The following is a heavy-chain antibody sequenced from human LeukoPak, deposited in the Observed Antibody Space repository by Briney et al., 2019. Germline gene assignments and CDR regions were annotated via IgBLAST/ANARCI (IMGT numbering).Heavy chain of an antibody. CDR3: AKDLIGFGESTSPWFDP. CDR1: GFTFSSYG. J-gene: IGHJ5*02. D-gene: IGHD3-10*01. Sequence: GRSLRLSCAASGFTFSSYGMHWVRQAPGKGLEWVAVISYDGSSKYYADSVKGRFTISRDNSKNTLYLQMNSLRAEDTAVYYCAKDLIGFGESTSPWFDPWGQGTLVTVSS. CDR2: ISYDGSSK. V-gene: IGHV3-30*18.